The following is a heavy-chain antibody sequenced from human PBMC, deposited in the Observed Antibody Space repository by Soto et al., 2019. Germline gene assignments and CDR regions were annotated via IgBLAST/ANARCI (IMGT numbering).Heavy chain of an antibody. D-gene: IGHD5-12*01. J-gene: IGHJ4*02. CDR3: ASSRRDGYRYRF. V-gene: IGHV1-69*06. CDR2: IIPIFGTA. Sequence: SVKVSCKASGGTFSSYTFSWVRQAPGQGLEWMGGIIPIFGTANYAQKFQGRVTITADKSTSTAYMELSSLRSEDTAVYYCASSRRDGYRYRFWGQGALVTVSS. CDR1: GGTFSSYT.